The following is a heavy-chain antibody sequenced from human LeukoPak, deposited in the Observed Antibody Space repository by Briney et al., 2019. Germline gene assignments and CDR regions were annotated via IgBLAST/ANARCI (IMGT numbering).Heavy chain of an antibody. D-gene: IGHD6-13*01. Sequence: PSQTLSLTCAVSGGSISSGGYSWSWIRQPPGKGLEWIGYIYHSGSTYYNPSLKSRVTISVDRSKNQFSLKLSSVTAADTAVYYCASGYSSSWAYYYGMDVWGQGTTVTVSS. CDR3: ASGYSSSWAYYYGMDV. CDR1: GGSISSGGYS. V-gene: IGHV4-30-2*01. CDR2: IYHSGST. J-gene: IGHJ6*02.